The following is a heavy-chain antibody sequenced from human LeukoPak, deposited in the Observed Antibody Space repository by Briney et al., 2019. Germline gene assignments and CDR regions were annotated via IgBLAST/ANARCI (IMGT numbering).Heavy chain of an antibody. V-gene: IGHV4-4*07. Sequence: SETLSLTCTVSGGSISSYYWSWIRQPAGKGLEWIGRIYTSGSTNYNPSLKSRVTMSVDTSKNQFSLKLSSVTAADTAVYYCASLVTTNYYYYYMDVWGKGTTVTVSS. CDR2: IYTSGST. CDR1: GGSISSYY. J-gene: IGHJ6*03. CDR3: ASLVTTNYYYYYMDV. D-gene: IGHD4-11*01.